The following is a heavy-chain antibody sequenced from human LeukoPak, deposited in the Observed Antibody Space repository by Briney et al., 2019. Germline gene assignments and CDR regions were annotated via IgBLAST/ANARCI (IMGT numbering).Heavy chain of an antibody. Sequence: GESLKISCKGSGYSFTSYWIGWVRQMPGKGLEWMGIIYPGDSDTRYSPSFQGQVTISADKSISTAYLQWSSLKASDTAMYYCARLGPPAVAGTRNYFDYWGQGTLVTVSS. V-gene: IGHV5-51*01. CDR2: IYPGDSDT. CDR1: GYSFTSYW. J-gene: IGHJ4*02. CDR3: ARLGPPAVAGTRNYFDY. D-gene: IGHD6-19*01.